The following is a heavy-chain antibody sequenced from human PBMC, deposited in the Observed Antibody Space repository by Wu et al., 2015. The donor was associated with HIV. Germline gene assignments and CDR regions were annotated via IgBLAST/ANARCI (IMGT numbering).Heavy chain of an antibody. Sequence: QVQLVQSGAEVKKPGASVKVSCKASVHTFTSYYIHWVRQAPGQGLEWMGIINPSGGSTNYAQKFQGRVTMTRDTSTSTVYMELSSLRSEDTAVYFCARFHGMYYFDYWGQGTLVTVSS. CDR1: VHTFTSYY. CDR2: INPSGGST. J-gene: IGHJ4*02. CDR3: ARFHGMYYFDY. V-gene: IGHV1-46*01.